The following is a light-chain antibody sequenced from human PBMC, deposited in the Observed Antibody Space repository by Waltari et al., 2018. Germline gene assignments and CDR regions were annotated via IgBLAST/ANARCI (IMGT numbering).Light chain of an antibody. V-gene: IGLV3-25*03. CDR2: KDT. J-gene: IGLJ2*01. CDR3: QAADSSGTSVI. Sequence: SSELTQPPSLSVSPRQKARITCSGDALSNVLASWYQQKPGQAPGLIIYKDTERPSGTPERLSGSSSGTTVTLTISGVQAEDEADYFCQAADSSGTSVIFGGGTKLTVL. CDR1: ALSNVL.